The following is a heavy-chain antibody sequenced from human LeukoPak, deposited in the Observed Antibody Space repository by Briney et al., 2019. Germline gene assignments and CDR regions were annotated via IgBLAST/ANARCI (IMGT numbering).Heavy chain of an antibody. D-gene: IGHD1-14*01. CDR2: ICYSGNT. CDR3: ARYRNEALFAFDI. J-gene: IGHJ3*02. V-gene: IGHV4-59*01. Sequence: SETLSLTCTVSGDSISNYYWSWIRQPPGKGLEWIGYICYSGNTDYNPSLKSRVTISIDTSKNQFSLRLNSVTAADTAVYYCARYRNEALFAFDIWGQGTMVTVSS. CDR1: GDSISNYY.